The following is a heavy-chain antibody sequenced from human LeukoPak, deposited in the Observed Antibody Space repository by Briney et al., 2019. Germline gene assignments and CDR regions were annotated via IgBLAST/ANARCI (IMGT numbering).Heavy chain of an antibody. CDR1: GYTFTGYY. J-gene: IGHJ4*02. CDR3: ARASRGYYDSSGYYLTLLY. V-gene: IGHV1-8*02. CDR2: MNPNSGNT. Sequence: ASVKVSCKASGYTFTGYYMHWVRQATGQGLEWMGWMNPNSGNTGYAQKFQGRVTMTRNTSISTAYMELSSLRSEDTAVYYCARASRGYYDSSGYYLTLLYWGQGTLVTVSS. D-gene: IGHD3-22*01.